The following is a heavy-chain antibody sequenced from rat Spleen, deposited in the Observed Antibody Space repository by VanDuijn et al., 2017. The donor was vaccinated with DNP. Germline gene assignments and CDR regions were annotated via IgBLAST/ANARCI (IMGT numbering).Heavy chain of an antibody. CDR1: GFSLTSYH. CDR2: VQSGGST. V-gene: IGHV2-27*01. Sequence: QVQLKESGPGLVQPSQTLSLTCTVSGFSLTSYHVHWVRQPPGKGLEWMGRVQSGGSTDYNSGLKSRLSISRDTSKSQVFLEMNSQQTEDTAIYFCARTGNGFTYWGQGTLVTVSS. D-gene: IGHD5-1*01. J-gene: IGHJ3*01. CDR3: ARTGNGFTY.